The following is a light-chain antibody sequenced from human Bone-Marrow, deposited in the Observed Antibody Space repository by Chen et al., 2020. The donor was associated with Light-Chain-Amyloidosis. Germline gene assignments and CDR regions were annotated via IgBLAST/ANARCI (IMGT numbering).Light chain of an antibody. CDR2: RDT. V-gene: IGLV3-25*03. CDR1: DLPTKY. J-gene: IGLJ2*01. CDR3: QSADSSGTYEVI. Sequence: YELTQPPSVSGSPGQTARITCSGDDLPTKYAYWYQQKPGQAPVLVIHRDTERPSGISERFSGSSSGTTATLTISGVQAEDEADYHCQSADSSGTYEVIFGGGTKLTVL.